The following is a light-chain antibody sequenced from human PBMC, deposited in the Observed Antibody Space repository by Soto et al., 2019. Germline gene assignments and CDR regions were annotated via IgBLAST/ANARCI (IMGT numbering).Light chain of an antibody. CDR2: DVV. CDR1: SSDVGGFNS. CDR3: SSYTSTMTNV. Sequence: LXQPASVSGSPGQSITISCTGTSSDVGGFNSVSWYQLRPGTAPKLILYDVVDRPSGVSYRFSGSKSGNTASLTISGLQAADEADYFCSSYTSTMTNVFGSGTKVTVL. J-gene: IGLJ1*01. V-gene: IGLV2-14*03.